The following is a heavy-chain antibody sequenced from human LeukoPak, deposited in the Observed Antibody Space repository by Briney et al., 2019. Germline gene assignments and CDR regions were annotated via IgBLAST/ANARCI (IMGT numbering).Heavy chain of an antibody. CDR3: ARHTSSMVDY. CDR2: MSYSGST. D-gene: IGHD2/OR15-2a*01. J-gene: IGHJ4*02. CDR1: RGSIRGSKYC. Sequence: PLEGPSLTNTVSRGSIRGSKYCWGWIRQHPRKGLEWIGSMSYSGSTYYNPSLKSPVSISVDTSKNQFSLKLSSVTAADTAVYYCARHTSSMVDYWGQGTLVTVSS. V-gene: IGHV4-39*01.